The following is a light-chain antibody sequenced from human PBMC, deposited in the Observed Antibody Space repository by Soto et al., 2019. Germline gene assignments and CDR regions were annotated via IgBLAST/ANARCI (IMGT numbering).Light chain of an antibody. CDR2: AAS. J-gene: IGKJ4*01. Sequence: AIRMTQAPSSFSASTGDRVTITCRASQGISSYLAWYQQKPGKAPKLLIYAASTLQSGVPSRFRGSGSGTDFTLTISCLQSEEFATYYCQQYYSYPLTFGGGTKVEIK. CDR3: QQYYSYPLT. V-gene: IGKV1-8*01. CDR1: QGISSY.